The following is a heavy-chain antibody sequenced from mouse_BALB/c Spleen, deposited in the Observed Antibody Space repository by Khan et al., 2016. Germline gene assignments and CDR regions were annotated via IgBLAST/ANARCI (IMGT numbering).Heavy chain of an antibody. J-gene: IGHJ3*01. CDR3: ARGTGAWFGY. Sequence: EVQLQESGPGLVKPSQSLSLTCSVTGHSITSGYYWNWIRQFPGNKLEWMGYISYDGSNNYNPSLKNRISITRDTSKNQFFLKLNSVTTEDTATYYGARGTGAWFGYLGQGTLVTVSA. CDR2: ISYDGSN. V-gene: IGHV3-6*02. CDR1: GHSITSGYY.